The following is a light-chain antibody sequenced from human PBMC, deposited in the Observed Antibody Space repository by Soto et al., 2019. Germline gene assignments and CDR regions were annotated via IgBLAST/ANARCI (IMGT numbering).Light chain of an antibody. V-gene: IGLV2-23*01. CDR2: EGT. J-gene: IGLJ1*01. CDR1: PSNVGGYNL. Sequence: QSALTQPASVSGSPGQSITISCTGTPSNVGGYNLVSWYQQHPDRAPELIIYEGTQRPSGVSARFSGSKSGNTASLTISGLQADDEADYYCCSYAGNGYVFGTGTKLTVL. CDR3: CSYAGNGYV.